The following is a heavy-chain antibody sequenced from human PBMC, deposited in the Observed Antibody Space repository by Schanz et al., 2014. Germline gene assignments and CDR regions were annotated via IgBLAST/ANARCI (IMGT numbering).Heavy chain of an antibody. Sequence: EVQLVESGGGLVQPGGSLRLSCAASGFSVGNKYMNWVRQAPGKGLEWVSAISGSGGSTYYADSVKGRFTISRDNSKNTLYLQLGSLSAEDTAVYFCARDNRYYLFDYWGQGALXTVSS. CDR1: GFSVGNKY. V-gene: IGHV3-66*02. CDR3: ARDNRYYLFDY. D-gene: IGHD3-16*02. J-gene: IGHJ4*02. CDR2: SGSGGST.